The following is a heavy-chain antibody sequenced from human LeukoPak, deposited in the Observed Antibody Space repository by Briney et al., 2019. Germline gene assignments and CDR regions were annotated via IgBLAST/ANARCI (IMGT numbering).Heavy chain of an antibody. J-gene: IGHJ4*02. D-gene: IGHD1-26*01. CDR3: AKEGGIVGDEN. V-gene: IGHV3-23*01. CDR2: ISGSGGRT. Sequence: GGSLRLSCAASGFTFSSYAMSWVRQAPGKGLEWVSAISGSGGRTYYADSVRGRLTISRDNSKNTLYLQMNSLRAEDTAVYYCAKEGGIVGDENWGQGTLVTVSS. CDR1: GFTFSSYA.